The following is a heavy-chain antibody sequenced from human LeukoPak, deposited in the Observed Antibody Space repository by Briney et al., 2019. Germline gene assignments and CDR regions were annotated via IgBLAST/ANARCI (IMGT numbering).Heavy chain of an antibody. V-gene: IGHV3-33*08. D-gene: IGHD5-24*01. CDR1: GYTFRTYG. CDR3: ARERRRDGYKLDAFDI. Sequence: GGSLRLSCAPSGYTFRTYGMHWVRHGPGRGVEWVAVIWYYVSEEYYEDSVKGRFTNSRDNSKNTLYLQMNSLRAEDTAVYYCARERRRDGYKLDAFDIWGQGTMVTVSS. J-gene: IGHJ3*02. CDR2: IWYYVSEE.